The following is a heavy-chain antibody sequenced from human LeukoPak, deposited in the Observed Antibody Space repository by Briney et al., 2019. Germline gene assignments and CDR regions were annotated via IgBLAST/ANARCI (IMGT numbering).Heavy chain of an antibody. CDR3: AKEGYSYSFDY. J-gene: IGHJ4*02. D-gene: IGHD5-18*01. Sequence: QAGGSLRLSCAASGLIFDEYAMHWVRQAPGKGLEWVSGISWNSADIAYADSVKGRFTISRDNSKNSLYLQMNSLRAEDTAFYYCAKEGYSYSFDYWGQGTLVTVSS. CDR1: GLIFDEYA. V-gene: IGHV3-9*01. CDR2: ISWNSADI.